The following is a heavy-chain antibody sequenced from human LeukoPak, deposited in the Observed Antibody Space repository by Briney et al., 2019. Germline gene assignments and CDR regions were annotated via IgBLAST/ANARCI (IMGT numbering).Heavy chain of an antibody. V-gene: IGHV4-4*02. CDR2: IYHSGST. CDR3: AGFYSTGWYLGY. CDR1: GGSISSSNW. J-gene: IGHJ4*02. Sequence: SETLSLTCAVSGGSISSSNWWSWVRQPPGKGLEWIGEIYHSGSTNYNPPLKSRVTISVDKSKNQFSLELSSVTAADTAVYYCAGFYSTGWYLGYWGQGTLVIVSS. D-gene: IGHD6-19*01.